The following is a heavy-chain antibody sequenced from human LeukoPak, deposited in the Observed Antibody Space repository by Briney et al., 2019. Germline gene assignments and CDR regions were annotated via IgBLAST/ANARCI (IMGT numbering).Heavy chain of an antibody. J-gene: IGHJ4*02. CDR3: ARAEGGSSFEAFDY. CDR2: MYHGGIT. CDR1: GYSINSGYY. V-gene: IGHV4-38-2*02. D-gene: IGHD6-6*01. Sequence: SETLSLTCTVSGYSINSGYYWDWIRQPPGKGLEWIGSMYHGGITYYSPSLKSRVTISVDTSKNQFSLKLSSVTAADTAVYYCARAEGGSSFEAFDYWGQGTLVTVSS.